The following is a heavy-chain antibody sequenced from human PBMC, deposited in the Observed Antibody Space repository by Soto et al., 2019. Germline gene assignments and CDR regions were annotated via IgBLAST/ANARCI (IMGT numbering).Heavy chain of an antibody. D-gene: IGHD6-13*01. CDR2: ISAYNGNT. V-gene: IGHV1-18*01. CDR1: GYTFTSYC. CDR3: AAGYSSSWPLTDAFDI. Sequence: ASVKVSCKASGYTFTSYCISWVRQAPGQGLEWMGWISAYNGNTNYAQKLQGRVTMTTDTSTSTAYMELRSLRSDDTAVYYCAAGYSSSWPLTDAFDIWGQGTMVTVSS. J-gene: IGHJ3*02.